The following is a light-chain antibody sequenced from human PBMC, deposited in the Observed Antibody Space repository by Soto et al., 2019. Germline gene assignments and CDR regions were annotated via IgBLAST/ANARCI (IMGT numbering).Light chain of an antibody. CDR2: EVT. CDR1: RSDVGAYNY. J-gene: IGLJ2*01. Sequence: QSVLTQPASVSGSPGQSIAISCTGTRSDVGAYNYVSWYQQHPGKAPKLMISEVTNRPSGVSDRFSGSKSGNTASLTISGLQAEDEADYYCSSYTSSSTLVFGGGTKVTAL. V-gene: IGLV2-14*01. CDR3: SSYTSSSTLV.